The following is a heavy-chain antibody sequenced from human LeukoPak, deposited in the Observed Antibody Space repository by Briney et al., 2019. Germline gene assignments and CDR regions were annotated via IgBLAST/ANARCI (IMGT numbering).Heavy chain of an antibody. J-gene: IGHJ5*02. V-gene: IGHV4-34*01. CDR1: GGSISSYY. D-gene: IGHD1-26*01. Sequence: SETLSLTCTVSGGSISSYYWSWIRQPPGKGLEWIGEINHSGSTNYNPSLKSRVTISVDTSKNQFSLKLSSVTAADTAVYYCARGRGSWFDPWGQGTLVTVSS. CDR3: ARGRGSWFDP. CDR2: INHSGST.